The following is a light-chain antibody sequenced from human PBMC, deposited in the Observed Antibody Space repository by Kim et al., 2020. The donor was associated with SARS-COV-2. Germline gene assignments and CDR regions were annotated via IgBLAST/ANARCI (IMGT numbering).Light chain of an antibody. V-gene: IGKV1-33*01. CDR1: RDISNN. Sequence: DIQMTQSPSSLTASVGDRVTISCQASRDISNNLKWYQQKPGKAPKVLIYDASNVQTGVPSRFSGSGSGTDFTFTITSLQPEDVATYYCQQFGNLSLTFGGGTKVDIK. CDR3: QQFGNLSLT. CDR2: DAS. J-gene: IGKJ4*01.